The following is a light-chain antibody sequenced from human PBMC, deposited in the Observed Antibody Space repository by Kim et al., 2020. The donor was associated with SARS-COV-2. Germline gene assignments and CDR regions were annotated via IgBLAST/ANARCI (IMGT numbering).Light chain of an antibody. J-gene: IGKJ4*01. CDR1: QSVSSN. CDR2: DAS. V-gene: IGKV3-15*01. CDR3: HQYNNWPLT. Sequence: EIVMTQSPATLSMSPGERATLSCRASQSVSSNLAWYQQKPGQAPRLLIYDASTRATGIPARFSGSGSGTQFTLTISRLQSEDFAVYYCHQYNNWPLTFGGGTKVEIK.